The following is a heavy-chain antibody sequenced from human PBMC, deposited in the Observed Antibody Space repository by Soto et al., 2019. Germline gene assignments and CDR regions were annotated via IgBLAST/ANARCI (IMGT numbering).Heavy chain of an antibody. CDR1: WFNFRSYG. J-gene: IGHJ6*02. D-gene: IGHD6-19*01. CDR3: AKGESYSSGWYNAYYYYGMDV. CDR2: ISGSGGST. V-gene: IGHV3-23*01. Sequence: TGGSQRLPCRASWFNFRSYGSSWVRQAPGKGLEWVSAISGSGGSTYYADSVKGRFTISRDNSKNTLYLQMNSLRAEDTAVYYCAKGESYSSGWYNAYYYYGMDVWGQGTTVTVSS.